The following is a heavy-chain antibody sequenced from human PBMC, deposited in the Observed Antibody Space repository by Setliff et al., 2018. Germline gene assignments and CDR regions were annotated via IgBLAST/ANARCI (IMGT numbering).Heavy chain of an antibody. CDR3: ARGRNYNFWSGYYNYYYYGMDV. Sequence: ASVKVSCKASGYTFTSYYMHWVRQAPGQGLEWMGIINPSGGSTSYAQKFQGRATMTRDTSTSTVYMELSSLRSEDTAVYYCARGRNYNFWSGYYNYYYYGMDVWGQGTTVTSP. D-gene: IGHD3-3*01. V-gene: IGHV1-46*01. CDR2: INPSGGST. J-gene: IGHJ6*02. CDR1: GYTFTSYY.